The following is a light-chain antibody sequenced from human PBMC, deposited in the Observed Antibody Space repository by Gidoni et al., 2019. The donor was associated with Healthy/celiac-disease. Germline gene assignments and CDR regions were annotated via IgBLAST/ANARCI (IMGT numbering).Light chain of an antibody. J-gene: IGKJ4*01. CDR3: QQYDNLPPLT. CDR1: QDISNY. CDR2: DAS. Sequence: DIHMTQSPSSLSASVGDRVTITCQASQDISNYLNWYQQKPGKAPKLLIYDASNLETGVPSRCSGSGSGTDFTFTISILQPEDIATYYCQQYDNLPPLTFGGGTKVEIK. V-gene: IGKV1-33*01.